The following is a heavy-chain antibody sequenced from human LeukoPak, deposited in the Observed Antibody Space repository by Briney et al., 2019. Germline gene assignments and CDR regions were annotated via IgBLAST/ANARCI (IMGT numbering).Heavy chain of an antibody. D-gene: IGHD3-10*01. CDR1: GGSISSYY. V-gene: IGHV4-59*01. Sequence: SETLSLTCTVSGGSISSYYWSWIRQPPGKGLEWIGYIYYSGSTNYNPSLKSRVTISVDTSKNQFSLKLSSVAAADTAVYYCARLARTMVRGVIVPHPIDYWGQGTLVTVSS. CDR3: ARLARTMVRGVIVPHPIDY. J-gene: IGHJ4*02. CDR2: IYYSGST.